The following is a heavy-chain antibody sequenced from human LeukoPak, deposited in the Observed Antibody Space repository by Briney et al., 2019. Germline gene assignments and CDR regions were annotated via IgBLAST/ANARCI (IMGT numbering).Heavy chain of an antibody. CDR2: IYYSGST. J-gene: IGHJ4*02. D-gene: IGHD3-16*02. Sequence: SETLSLTCTVSGGSISSYYWSWIRQPPGKGLEWIGYIYYSGSTNYNPSLKSRVTISVDKSKNQFSLKLSSVTAADTAVYYCARVGWDYVWGSYRYYFDYWGQGTLVTVSS. CDR3: ARVGWDYVWGSYRYYFDY. V-gene: IGHV4-59*01. CDR1: GGSISSYY.